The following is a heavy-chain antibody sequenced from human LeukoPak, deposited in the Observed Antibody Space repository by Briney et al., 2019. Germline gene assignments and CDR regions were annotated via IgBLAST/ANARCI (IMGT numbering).Heavy chain of an antibody. V-gene: IGHV3-21*01. CDR3: ARKGGGYYYADAFDI. J-gene: IGHJ3*02. CDR2: ISSSSSYI. Sequence: KPGGSLRLSCAASRFTFSSYSMNWVRQAPGRGLEWVSSISSSSSYIYYADSVKGRFTISRDNAKNSLYLQMNSLRAEDTAVYYCARKGGGYYYADAFDIWGQGTMVTVSS. D-gene: IGHD3-22*01. CDR1: RFTFSSYS.